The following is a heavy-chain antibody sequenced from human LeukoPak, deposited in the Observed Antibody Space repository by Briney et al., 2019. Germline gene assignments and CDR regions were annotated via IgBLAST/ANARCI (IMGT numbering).Heavy chain of an antibody. D-gene: IGHD5-24*01. J-gene: IGHJ5*02. Sequence: SETLSLTCTVSGGSISSSSYYWGWIRQPPGKGLEWSGSIYYSGRICYNSYIKSRVTISVVSSKSQFSLKLSSVTAADTAVYYCARAVEMATILELMRFAWFDPWGQGTLVTVSS. V-gene: IGHV4-39*01. CDR2: IYYSGRI. CDR3: ARAVEMATILELMRFAWFDP. CDR1: GGSISSSSYY.